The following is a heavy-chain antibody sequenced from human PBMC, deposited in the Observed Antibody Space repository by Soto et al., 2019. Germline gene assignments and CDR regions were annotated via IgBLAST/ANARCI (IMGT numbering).Heavy chain of an antibody. V-gene: IGHV1-24*01. CDR3: ATIFGSTIFGVVERHFDY. Sequence: ASVKVSCKVSGYTLTELSMHWVRQAPGKGLEWMGSFDPEDGETIYAQKFQGRVNMTEDTSTDTAYMELSSLRSEDTALYYCATIFGSTIFGVVERHFDYWGQGTLVTVSS. CDR2: FDPEDGET. D-gene: IGHD3-3*01. CDR1: GYTLTELS. J-gene: IGHJ4*02.